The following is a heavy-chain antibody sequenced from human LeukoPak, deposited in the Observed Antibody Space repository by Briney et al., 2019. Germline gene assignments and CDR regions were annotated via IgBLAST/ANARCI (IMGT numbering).Heavy chain of an antibody. CDR3: AREDNLGSGSSPNDY. CDR1: GYTFTGYY. V-gene: IGHV1-2*06. CDR2: INPNSGGT. D-gene: IGHD6-19*01. Sequence: ASVKVSCKASGYTFTGYYMDWVRQAPGQGLEWMGRINPNSGGTNYAQKFQGRVTMTRDTSISTAYMELSRLRSDDTAVYYCAREDNLGSGSSPNDYWGQGTLVTVSS. J-gene: IGHJ4*02.